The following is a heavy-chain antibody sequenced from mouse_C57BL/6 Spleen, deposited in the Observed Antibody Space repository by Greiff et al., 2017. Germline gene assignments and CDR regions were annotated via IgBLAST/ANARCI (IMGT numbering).Heavy chain of an antibody. Sequence: VQLKESGPELVKPGASVKISCKASGYSFTGYYMNWVKQSPEKSLEWIGEINPSTGGTTYNQKFKAKATLTVDKSSSTAYMQLKSLTSEDSAVYYCARGDYGSPYYAMDYWGQGTSVTVSS. CDR3: ARGDYGSPYYAMDY. CDR2: INPSTGGT. V-gene: IGHV1-42*01. J-gene: IGHJ4*01. D-gene: IGHD1-1*01. CDR1: GYSFTGYY.